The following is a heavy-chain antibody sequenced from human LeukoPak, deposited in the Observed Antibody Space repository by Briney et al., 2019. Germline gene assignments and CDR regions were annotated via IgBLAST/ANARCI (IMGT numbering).Heavy chain of an antibody. D-gene: IGHD6-19*01. J-gene: IGHJ4*02. Sequence: AAVKVSFKASGYTFSNYEVGFNWVRQSPGQGPEWMGWNSAYNCDTNYAQKFEGRVTMTKESSTNTVHLELRNMRSDDTAVYYRARESVGGSFDYWGQGTLVTVSS. V-gene: IGHV1-18*01. CDR2: NSAYNCDT. CDR1: GYTFSNYEVG. CDR3: ARESVGGSFDY.